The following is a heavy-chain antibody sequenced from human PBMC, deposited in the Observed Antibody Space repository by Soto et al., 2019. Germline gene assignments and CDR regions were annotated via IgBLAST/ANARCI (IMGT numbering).Heavy chain of an antibody. D-gene: IGHD3-3*01. J-gene: IGHJ5*02. CDR3: ARERMRDFWSGYRSGMGDNWFDP. V-gene: IGHV4-30-2*05. CDR1: GGSISSGGYS. CDR2: IYYSGST. Sequence: PSETLSLTCAVSGGSISSGGYSWSWIRQPPGKGLEWIGYIYYSGSTYYNPSLKSRVTISVDTSKNQFSLKLSSVTAADTAVYYCARERMRDFWSGYRSGMGDNWFDPWGQGTLVTVSS.